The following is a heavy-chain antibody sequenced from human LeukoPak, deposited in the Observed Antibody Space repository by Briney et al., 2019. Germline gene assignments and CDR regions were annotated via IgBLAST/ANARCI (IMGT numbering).Heavy chain of an antibody. CDR3: ARGLRYSSSWSNWFDP. J-gene: IGHJ5*02. CDR1: GGPISSSHC. CDR2: IYHSGST. V-gene: IGHV4-4*02. Sequence: PSETLSLTCAVSGGPISSSHCWSWVRQPPGKGLEWIGEIYHSGSTTYNPSLKSRVTISVDKTKNQFSLKMNSVTAADTAVYYCARGLRYSSSWSNWFDPWGQGTLVTVSS. D-gene: IGHD6-13*01.